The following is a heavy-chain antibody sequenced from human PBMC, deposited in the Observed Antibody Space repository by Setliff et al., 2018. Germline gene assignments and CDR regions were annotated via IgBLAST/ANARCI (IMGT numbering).Heavy chain of an antibody. V-gene: IGHV4-30-2*01. Sequence: LSLTCAVSGGSISSGGYSWSWIRQPPGKGLEWIGYIYHSGSTYYNPPLKSRVTISVDRSKNQFSLKLSSVTAADTAVYYCASDGITFGGVIADRGAFDIWGQGTMVTVSS. D-gene: IGHD3-16*02. J-gene: IGHJ3*02. CDR1: GGSISSGGYS. CDR2: IYHSGST. CDR3: ASDGITFGGVIADRGAFDI.